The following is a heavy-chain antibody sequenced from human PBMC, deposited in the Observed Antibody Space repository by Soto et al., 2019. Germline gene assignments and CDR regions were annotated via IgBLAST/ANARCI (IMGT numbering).Heavy chain of an antibody. J-gene: IGHJ4*02. Sequence: SETLSLTCTVSGGSISSTSYYWGWIRQPPGKGLGWIGSLYFGDRTHFNPSLKSRVTISVDTSKNQFSLKLSSVTAADTAVYYCARHANTYFFDYWGQGTVVTVSS. CDR2: LYFGDRT. CDR3: ARHANTYFFDY. V-gene: IGHV4-39*01. D-gene: IGHD7-27*01. CDR1: GGSISSTSYY.